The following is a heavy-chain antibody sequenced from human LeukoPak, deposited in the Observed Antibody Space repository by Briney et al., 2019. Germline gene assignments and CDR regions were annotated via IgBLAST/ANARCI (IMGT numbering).Heavy chain of an antibody. D-gene: IGHD3-10*01. V-gene: IGHV4-59*01. CDR3: ARGIYGSGSYYGDFDY. CDR1: GGSISSYY. J-gene: IGHJ4*02. CDR2: IYYSGST. Sequence: PSETLSLTCTVSGGSISSYYWSWIRQPPGKGLEWIGYIYYSGSTNYNPSLKSRVTISVDTSKDQFSLKLSSVTAADTAVYYCARGIYGSGSYYGDFDYWGQGTLVTVSS.